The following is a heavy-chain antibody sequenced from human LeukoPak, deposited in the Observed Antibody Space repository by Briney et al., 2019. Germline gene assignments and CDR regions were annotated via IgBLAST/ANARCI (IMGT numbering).Heavy chain of an antibody. CDR3: ATTTGPAYYFDY. J-gene: IGHJ4*02. V-gene: IGHV4-39*01. Sequence: PSETLSLTCTVPGGSISSSSYYWGWIRQPPGKGLEWIGSIYYSGSTYYNPSLKSRVTISVDTSKNQFSLKLSSVTAADTAVYYCATTTGPAYYFDYWGQGTLVTVSS. CDR2: IYYSGST. CDR1: GGSISSSSYY. D-gene: IGHD4-17*01.